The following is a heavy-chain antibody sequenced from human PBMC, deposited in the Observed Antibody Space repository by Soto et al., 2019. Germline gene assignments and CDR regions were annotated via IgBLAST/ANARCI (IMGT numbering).Heavy chain of an antibody. CDR1: GFTFSSYA. D-gene: IGHD3-10*01. V-gene: IGHV3-30-3*01. CDR3: ARDIFVSMVRGVVY. J-gene: IGHJ4*02. Sequence: QVQLVESGGGVVQPGRSLRLSCAAYGFTFSSYAMHWVRQAPGKGLEWVAVIAYDGSNKYYADSVKGRFTISRDHSKNTLYLQRHSLRAEDTAVYYCARDIFVSMVRGVVYWGQGTLVTGSS. CDR2: IAYDGSNK.